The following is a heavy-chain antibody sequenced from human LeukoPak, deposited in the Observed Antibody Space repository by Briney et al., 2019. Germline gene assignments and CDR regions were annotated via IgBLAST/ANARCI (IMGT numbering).Heavy chain of an antibody. D-gene: IGHD3-22*01. CDR3: AKDRARSHPYDTSGLTPNDY. Sequence: GGSLRLSCAASGFTFSSYGMHWVRQAPGKGLEWVAFMRYDGSNKYYADSVKGRFTISRDNSKNTLYLQMNSLRAEDTAVYYCAKDRARSHPYDTSGLTPNDYWGQGTLVTVSS. J-gene: IGHJ4*02. V-gene: IGHV3-30*02. CDR1: GFTFSSYG. CDR2: MRYDGSNK.